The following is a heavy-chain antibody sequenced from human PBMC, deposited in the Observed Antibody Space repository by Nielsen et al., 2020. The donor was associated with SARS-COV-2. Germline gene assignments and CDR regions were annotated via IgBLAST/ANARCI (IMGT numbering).Heavy chain of an antibody. CDR2: ISGSGGST. D-gene: IGHD1-26*01. CDR3: AKVVGATDY. Sequence: GESRKISCAASGFTFSSYAMSWVRQAPGKGLEWVSAISGSGGSTYYADSVKGRFTISRDNSKNTLYLQMNSLRAEDTAVYYCAKVVGATDYWGQGTLVTGSS. V-gene: IGHV3-23*01. J-gene: IGHJ4*02. CDR1: GFTFSSYA.